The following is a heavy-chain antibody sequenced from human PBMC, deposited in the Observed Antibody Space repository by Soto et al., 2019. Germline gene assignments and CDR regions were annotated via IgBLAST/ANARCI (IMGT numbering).Heavy chain of an antibody. CDR2: INPNSGGT. Sequence: VEMVQSGAEVKKPGASVKVSCKASGYTFTDYFIHWVRQAPGQGLEWMGWINPNSGGTNYAQQFQGRVTMTRDTSITTVYMVLSRLRSDDTATYYCARDTKIPANAIHDGRWGQGTLVTVSS. CDR3: ARDTKIPANAIHDGR. CDR1: GYTFTDYF. J-gene: IGHJ4*02. D-gene: IGHD2-2*01. V-gene: IGHV1-2*02.